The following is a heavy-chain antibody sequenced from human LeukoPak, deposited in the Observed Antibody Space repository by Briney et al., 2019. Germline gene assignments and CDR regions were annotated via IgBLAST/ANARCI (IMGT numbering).Heavy chain of an antibody. CDR1: GGSFSYYY. CDR3: ARGVGSHWYFDL. Sequence: SETLSLTCAVYGGSFSYYYWSWLRQPPGKGLEWIGEINHSGSTKYNPSLKSRVSISVDTSKNQFSLKPSSVTAADTAVYYCARGVGSHWYFDLWGRGTPVTVSS. V-gene: IGHV4-34*01. D-gene: IGHD2-15*01. CDR2: INHSGST. J-gene: IGHJ2*01.